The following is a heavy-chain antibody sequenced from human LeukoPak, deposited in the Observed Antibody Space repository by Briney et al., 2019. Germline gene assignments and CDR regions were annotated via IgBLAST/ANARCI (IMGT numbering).Heavy chain of an antibody. CDR3: TFTYFDFWSAPEYFQH. V-gene: IGHV3-30*02. CDR2: IRYDGSHE. CDR1: GFTFSSYW. Sequence: GGSLRLSCAASGFTFSSYWMHWVRQAPGKGLEWVAFIRYDGSHEYYSDSVKGRFTISRDNSKSTLYLQMSSLRAEDTAVYYCTFTYFDFWSAPEYFQHWGQGTLIIVSS. J-gene: IGHJ1*01. D-gene: IGHD3-3*01.